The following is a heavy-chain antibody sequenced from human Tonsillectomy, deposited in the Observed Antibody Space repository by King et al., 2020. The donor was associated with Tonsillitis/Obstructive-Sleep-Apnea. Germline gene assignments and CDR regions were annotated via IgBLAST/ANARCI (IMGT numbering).Heavy chain of an antibody. CDR1: GYSFSSYW. J-gene: IGHJ4*02. CDR3: ARPLRGRIGYDSFL. V-gene: IGHV5-10-1*01. D-gene: IGHD5-12*01. CDR2: IDPSDSYT. Sequence: QLVQSGAEVKKPGESLRISCKGSGYSFSSYWISWVRQMPGKGLEWMGRIDPSDSYTNYSPSFQGHVTISADKSFSTVYLQWSSLKASDTAIYYCARPLRGRIGYDSFLWGQGILVTVSS.